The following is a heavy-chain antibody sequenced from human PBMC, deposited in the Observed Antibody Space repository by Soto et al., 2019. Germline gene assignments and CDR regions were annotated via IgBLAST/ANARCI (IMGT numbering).Heavy chain of an antibody. J-gene: IGHJ5*02. Sequence: GGSLRLSCAASGFTFSSYSMNWDRQAPGKGLEWVSSISSSSSYIYYADSVKGRFTISRDNAKNSLYLQMNSLRAEDTAVYYCARGGVAAAGNWFDPWGQGTLVTVSS. D-gene: IGHD6-13*01. CDR3: ARGGVAAAGNWFDP. CDR2: ISSSSSYI. CDR1: GFTFSSYS. V-gene: IGHV3-21*01.